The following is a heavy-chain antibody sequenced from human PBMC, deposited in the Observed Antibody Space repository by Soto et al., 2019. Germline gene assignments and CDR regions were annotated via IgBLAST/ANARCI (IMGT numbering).Heavy chain of an antibody. D-gene: IGHD3-9*01. J-gene: IGHJ6*02. Sequence: ASVKVSCKASGGTFSSYAISWVRQAPGQGLEWMGGIIPIFGTANCAQKFQGRVTITADESTSTAYMELSSLRSEDTAVYYCACPILTGSPGPYGMDVWGQGTTVTVSS. V-gene: IGHV1-69*13. CDR3: ACPILTGSPGPYGMDV. CDR2: IIPIFGTA. CDR1: GGTFSSYA.